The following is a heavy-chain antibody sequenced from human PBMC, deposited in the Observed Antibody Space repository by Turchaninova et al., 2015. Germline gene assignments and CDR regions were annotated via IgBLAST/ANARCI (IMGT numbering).Heavy chain of an antibody. Sequence: QVQLVQSGAEVKKPGASVRVSCQASGYTFGPSAISWVRQAPGQGREWMGWISADNSNRKYGVNFQGRVTMTTDTSTSTVYMELRSLRSDDTALYYCAREGYCSGGICYTGPHYAFDIWGQGTMVTVSS. CDR2: ISADNSNR. D-gene: IGHD2-15*01. J-gene: IGHJ3*02. V-gene: IGHV1-18*01. CDR3: AREGYCSGGICYTGPHYAFDI. CDR1: GYTFGPSA.